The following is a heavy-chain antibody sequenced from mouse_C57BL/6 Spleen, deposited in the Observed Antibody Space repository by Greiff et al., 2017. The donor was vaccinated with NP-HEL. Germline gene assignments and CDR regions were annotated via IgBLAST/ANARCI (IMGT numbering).Heavy chain of an antibody. CDR1: GYAFSSSW. Sequence: QVQLQQSGPELVKPGASVKISCKASGYAFSSSWMNWVKQRPGKGLEWIGRIYPGDGDTNYNGKFKGKATLTADKSSSTAYMQLSSLTSEDSAVYFCARWNYSNLFDYWGQGTTLTVSS. V-gene: IGHV1-82*01. CDR2: IYPGDGDT. CDR3: ARWNYSNLFDY. J-gene: IGHJ2*01. D-gene: IGHD2-5*01.